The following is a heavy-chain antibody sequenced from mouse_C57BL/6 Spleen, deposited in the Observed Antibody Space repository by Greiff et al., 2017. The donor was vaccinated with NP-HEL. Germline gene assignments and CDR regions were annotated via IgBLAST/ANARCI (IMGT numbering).Heavy chain of an antibody. CDR1: GYTFTSYW. Sequence: VQLQQPGAELVKPGASVKLSCKASGYTFTSYWMHWVKQRPGQGLEWIGMIHPNSGSTNYNEKFKSKATLTVDKSSSTAYMQLSSLTSEDSAVYYCARLRGYDGYFDVWGTGTTVTVSS. J-gene: IGHJ1*03. CDR2: IHPNSGST. D-gene: IGHD2-2*01. V-gene: IGHV1-64*01. CDR3: ARLRGYDGYFDV.